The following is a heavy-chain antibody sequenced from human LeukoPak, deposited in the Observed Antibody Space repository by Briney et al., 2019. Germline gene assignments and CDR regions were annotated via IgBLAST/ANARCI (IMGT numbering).Heavy chain of an antibody. CDR1: GYTFSSFG. Sequence: ASVKVSCKASGYTFSSFGMGWVRQAPGQGLEWMGWISAYNGDTDYAQKFQGRVTMTTDTSTTTAYMELRNLRSDDTAVYYCARSGDSKLFDPWGQGTLVTVSS. D-gene: IGHD3-22*01. J-gene: IGHJ5*02. V-gene: IGHV1-18*01. CDR3: ARSGDSKLFDP. CDR2: ISAYNGDT.